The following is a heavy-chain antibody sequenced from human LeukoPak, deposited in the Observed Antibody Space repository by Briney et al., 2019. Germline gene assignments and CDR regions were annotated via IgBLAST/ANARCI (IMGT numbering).Heavy chain of an antibody. J-gene: IGHJ4*02. D-gene: IGHD3-22*01. Sequence: GGSLRLSCAATGFTFSDAWLSGVRQAPGKGLEWVGRIEGKTDGGTTDYAAPVKGRFTISRDGSKDTLYLHMNSLKTEDTAVYYCTTDGLYGRSGYFHDFWGQGTLVTVSS. CDR3: TTDGLYGRSGYFHDF. CDR2: IEGKTDGGTT. CDR1: GFTFSDAW. V-gene: IGHV3-15*04.